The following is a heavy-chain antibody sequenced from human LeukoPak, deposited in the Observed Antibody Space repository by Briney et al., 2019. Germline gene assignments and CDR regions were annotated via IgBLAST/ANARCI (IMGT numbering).Heavy chain of an antibody. CDR3: ARSGYSRNVLRYYYYYMDV. D-gene: IGHD5-12*01. V-gene: IGHV4-59*13. Sequence: SETLSLTCTVSGGSISSYYWSWIRQPPGKGLEWIGYIYYSGSTSYNPSLKSRVTISVDTSKNQFSLKLSSVTAADTAVYYCARSGYSRNVLRYYYYYMDVWGKGTTVTVSS. CDR2: IYYSGST. J-gene: IGHJ6*03. CDR1: GGSISSYY.